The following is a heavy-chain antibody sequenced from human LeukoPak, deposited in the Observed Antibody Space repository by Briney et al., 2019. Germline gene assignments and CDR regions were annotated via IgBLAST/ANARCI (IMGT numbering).Heavy chain of an antibody. CDR2: ISGSGGST. D-gene: IGHD2-2*03. J-gene: IGHJ4*02. CDR1: GFTFSSYA. Sequence: PGGSLRLSCAASGFTFSSYAMSWVRQAPGKGLEWVSAISGSGGSTYYADSVKGRFTISRDSSKNTLYLQMNSLRAEDTAVYYCAGGGGYCSSTSCLPSDYWGQGTLVTVSS. CDR3: AGGGGYCSSTSCLPSDY. V-gene: IGHV3-23*01.